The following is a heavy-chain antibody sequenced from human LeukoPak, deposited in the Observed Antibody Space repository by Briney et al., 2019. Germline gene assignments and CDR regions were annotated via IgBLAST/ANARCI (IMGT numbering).Heavy chain of an antibody. CDR1: GFTFSSNT. Sequence: GGSLRLSCAASGFTFSSNTMNWVRQAPGKGLEWVSSISSSSSYIYYADSVKGRFTISRDNAKNSLYLQMNSLRAEDTAVYYCARDPELRYSNVWGQGTLVTVSS. V-gene: IGHV3-21*01. J-gene: IGHJ4*02. D-gene: IGHD3-9*01. CDR3: ARDPELRYSNV. CDR2: ISSSSSYI.